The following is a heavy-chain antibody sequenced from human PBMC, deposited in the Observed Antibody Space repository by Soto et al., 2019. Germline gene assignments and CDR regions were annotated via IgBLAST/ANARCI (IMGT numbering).Heavy chain of an antibody. CDR3: ARDSCSGGSCYRAEYFQH. V-gene: IGHV4-30-4*01. D-gene: IGHD2-15*01. J-gene: IGHJ1*01. CDR1: GGSISSGDYY. Sequence: PSETLSLTCTVSGGSISSGDYYWGWILQPPGKGLEWIGYIYYSGSTYYNPSLKSRVTISVDTSKNQFSLKLSSVTAADTAVYYCARDSCSGGSCYRAEYFQHWGQGTLVTVSS. CDR2: IYYSGST.